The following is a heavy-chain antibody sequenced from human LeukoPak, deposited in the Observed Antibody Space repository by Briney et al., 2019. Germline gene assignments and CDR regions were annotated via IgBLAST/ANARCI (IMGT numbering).Heavy chain of an antibody. CDR3: ARETEVAGTYFDY. J-gene: IGHJ4*02. Sequence: SVKVSCKASGGTFSSHTISWVRQAPGQGLEWMGRIIPILGIANYAQKFQGRVTITADKSTSTAYMELSSLRSEDTAVYYCARETEVAGTYFDYWGQGTLVTVSS. CDR2: IIPILGIA. D-gene: IGHD6-19*01. V-gene: IGHV1-69*04. CDR1: GGTFSSHT.